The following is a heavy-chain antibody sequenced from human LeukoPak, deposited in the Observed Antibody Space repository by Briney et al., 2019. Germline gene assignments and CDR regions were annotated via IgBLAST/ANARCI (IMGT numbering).Heavy chain of an antibody. J-gene: IGHJ4*02. V-gene: IGHV3-23*01. CDR2: ISGSGGST. Sequence: GGSLRLSCAAPGFTFSSYAMSWVRQAPGKGLGWVSAISGSGGSTYYADSVKGRFTISRDNSKNTLYLQMNSLRAEDTAVYYCATAVAGFNSRFDYWGQGTLVTVSS. D-gene: IGHD6-19*01. CDR1: GFTFSSYA. CDR3: ATAVAGFNSRFDY.